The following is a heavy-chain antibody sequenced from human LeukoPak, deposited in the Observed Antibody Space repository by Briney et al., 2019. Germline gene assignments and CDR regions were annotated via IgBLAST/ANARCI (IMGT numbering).Heavy chain of an antibody. V-gene: IGHV2-5*01. CDR1: GFSLSTSGVG. D-gene: IGHD4-23*01. CDR3: AHSGALRWFPDDAFDI. Sequence: ESGPTLVNPTQTLTLTCTFSGFSLSTSGVGVGWIRQPPGKALEWLALIYWNDDKRYSPSLKSRLTITKDTSKNQVVLTMTNMDPVDTATYYCAHSGALRWFPDDAFDIWGQGTMVTVSS. J-gene: IGHJ3*02. CDR2: IYWNDDK.